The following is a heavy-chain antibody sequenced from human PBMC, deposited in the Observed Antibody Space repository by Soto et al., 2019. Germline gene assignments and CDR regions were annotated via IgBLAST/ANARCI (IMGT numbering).Heavy chain of an antibody. Sequence: QVQLVESGGGLVKPGGSLRLSCAASGFTFSHYYMNCIRQAPGKGLEWVSYISSGAITIYYADSVKGRFTISRDNAKNPLYLQMNSLRAEDTAVYYCAGQYSSSSVEFWGQGTLVTVSS. V-gene: IGHV3-11*01. CDR3: AGQYSSSSVEF. CDR1: GFTFSHYY. J-gene: IGHJ4*02. CDR2: ISSGAITI. D-gene: IGHD6-6*01.